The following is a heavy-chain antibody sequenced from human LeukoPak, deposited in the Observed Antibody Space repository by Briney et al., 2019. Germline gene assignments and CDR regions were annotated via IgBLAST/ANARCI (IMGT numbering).Heavy chain of an antibody. V-gene: IGHV3-74*03. CDR1: GFTFSNYW. J-gene: IGHJ4*02. CDR2: INSDGSST. D-gene: IGHD2-2*01. CDR3: GRGFVLVPAAIPDY. Sequence: PGGSLRLSCAASGFTFSNYWMHWVRQAPGKGLVWVSRINSDGSSTTYADSVKGRFTISRDNAKNTLYLQMNSLRAEDTAVYYCGRGFVLVPAAIPDYWSQGTLVTVSS.